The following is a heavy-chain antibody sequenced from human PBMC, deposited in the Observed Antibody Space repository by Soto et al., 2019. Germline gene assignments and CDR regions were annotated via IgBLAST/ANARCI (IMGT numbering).Heavy chain of an antibody. D-gene: IGHD2-15*01. CDR2: ISKTAGTV. CDR1: GFAFSDYY. J-gene: IGHJ4*02. V-gene: IGHV3-11*01. CDR3: ARPTQYCSAGTCYSCASDY. Sequence: QVQVVESGGGLVRPGGSLRLSCAAIGFAFSDYYMSWIRQAPGKGLEWLADISKTAGTVHYADSVKGRFSISRDNARNTLFLQLNSLRVEDTAVYYCARPTQYCSAGTCYSCASDYWGQGTLVTVSS.